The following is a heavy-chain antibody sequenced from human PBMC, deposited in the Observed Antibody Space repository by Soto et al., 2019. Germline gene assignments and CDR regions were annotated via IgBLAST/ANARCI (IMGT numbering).Heavy chain of an antibody. CDR3: ACYYDFWAADRPTYYDMDV. J-gene: IGHJ6*02. V-gene: IGHV1-69*01. CDR2: IIPIFGTA. CDR1: GGTFSSYA. D-gene: IGHD3-3*01. Sequence: QVQLVQSGAEVKKPGSSVKVSCKASGGTFSSYAISWVRQAPGQGLEWMGGIIPIFGTANYAQKFQGRVTITADESTSTAYMELSSLRSEDTAVYYCACYYDFWAADRPTYYDMDVWGQGTTVTVSS.